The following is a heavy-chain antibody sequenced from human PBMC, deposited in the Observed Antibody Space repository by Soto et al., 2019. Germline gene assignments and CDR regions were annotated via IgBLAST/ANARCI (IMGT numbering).Heavy chain of an antibody. Sequence: PSDTLSVTRTISGGCISVYYWSWIRQPPGQALEWIGYIYDSGSPYYNPSLRSRVIISADTSKNQISLKLTSATAADTAVYYCARGVGSSPPRYWGRGTLVTVSS. D-gene: IGHD1-26*01. CDR3: ARGVGSSPPRY. CDR2: IYDSGSP. J-gene: IGHJ4*02. CDR1: GGCISVYY. V-gene: IGHV4-59*07.